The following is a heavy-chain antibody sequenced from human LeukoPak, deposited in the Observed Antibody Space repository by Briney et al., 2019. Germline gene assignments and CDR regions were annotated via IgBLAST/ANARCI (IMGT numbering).Heavy chain of an antibody. D-gene: IGHD3-22*01. CDR1: GFSFSSYW. CDR3: ARGGKFYYDSSGYPGDY. CDR2: IKQDGSEK. V-gene: IGHV3-7*01. Sequence: GFLRLSCAASGFSFSSYWMSWVRQAPGKGLEWVANIKQDGSEKYYVDSVKGRFTISRDNVKNSLYLQMNSLRVEDTAVYYCARGGKFYYDSSGYPGDYWGQGTLVTVSS. J-gene: IGHJ4*02.